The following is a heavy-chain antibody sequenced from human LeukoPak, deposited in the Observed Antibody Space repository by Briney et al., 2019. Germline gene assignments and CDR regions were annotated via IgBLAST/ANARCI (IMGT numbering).Heavy chain of an antibody. D-gene: IGHD6-19*01. CDR2: INTDGTVT. CDR1: GFTFSKYW. CDR3: ATKQWLAPPPDS. Sequence: PGESLRLSCAASGFTFSKYWMLWVRQAPGKGLESVSRINTDGTVTTYADSVKGRFTVPRDNADNTMFLQMNSVRDEGTAVYYCATKQWLAPPPDSWGQGTPVTVSS. V-gene: IGHV3-74*01. J-gene: IGHJ4*02.